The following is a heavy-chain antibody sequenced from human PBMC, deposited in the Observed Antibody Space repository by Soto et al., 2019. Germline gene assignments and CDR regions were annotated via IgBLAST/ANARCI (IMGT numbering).Heavy chain of an antibody. CDR2: INPSGGST. CDR1: GYTFTSYY. Sequence: ASVKVSCKASGYTFTSYYMHWVRQAPGQGLEWMGIINPSGGSTSYAQKFQGRVTMTRDTSTSTVYMELSSLRSEDTAVYYCARDMYYDFWSGYSENNWFDPWGQGTLVTVSS. CDR3: ARDMYYDFWSGYSENNWFDP. J-gene: IGHJ5*02. D-gene: IGHD3-3*01. V-gene: IGHV1-46*01.